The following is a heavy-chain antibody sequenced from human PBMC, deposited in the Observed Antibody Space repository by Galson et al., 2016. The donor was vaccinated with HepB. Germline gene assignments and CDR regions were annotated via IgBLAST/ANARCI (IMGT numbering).Heavy chain of an antibody. J-gene: IGHJ4*02. CDR3: AKEIARSNGWSRPGRNDY. Sequence: SLRLSCAVSGFSFNNYGMIWVRQAPGKGLEWVSGISDTGIIHYADSVKGRFTISRDTSKNTLYLQMNSLRAEDTAVYYCAKEIARSNGWSRPGRNDYWGQGTLVSVSS. CDR2: ISDTGII. D-gene: IGHD6-19*01. CDR1: GFSFNNYG. V-gene: IGHV3-23*01.